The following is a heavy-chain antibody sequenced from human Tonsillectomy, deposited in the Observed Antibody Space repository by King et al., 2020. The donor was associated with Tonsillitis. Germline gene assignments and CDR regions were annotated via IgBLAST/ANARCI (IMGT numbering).Heavy chain of an antibody. D-gene: IGHD2-15*01. CDR2: IRYDGSNE. J-gene: IGHJ2*01. CDR3: SKDGCYCVGGSCYPYWYFAS. Sequence: WVRQAPGKGLEWVAFIRYDGSNEYYADSVKGRFTISRDNSQNSLSLQMNSLRAEDTAVYYCSKDGCYCVGGSCYPYWYFASSGRGTLVTVSS. V-gene: IGHV3-30*02.